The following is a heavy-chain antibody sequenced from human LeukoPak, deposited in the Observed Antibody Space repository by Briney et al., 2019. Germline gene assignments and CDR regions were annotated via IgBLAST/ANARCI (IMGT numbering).Heavy chain of an antibody. Sequence: SETLSLTCTVSGDSLTGYYWGWIRQPPGKRLEWIGNIYYTGNTYYNPSLKSRVTISLDTSKNQFSLKVISMTAADTAVYYCTKSDGSGLIRICGRGTMVTVSS. CDR3: TKSDGSGLIRI. V-gene: IGHV4-39*07. CDR2: IYYTGNT. J-gene: IGHJ3*02. D-gene: IGHD3-22*01. CDR1: GDSLTGYY.